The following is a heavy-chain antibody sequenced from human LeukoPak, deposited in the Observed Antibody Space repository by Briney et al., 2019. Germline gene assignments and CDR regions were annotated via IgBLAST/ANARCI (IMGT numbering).Heavy chain of an antibody. Sequence: PSETLSLTCTVSGFSISSGYYWDWIRQPPGKGLEWIGSINHSGSTYYNPSLKSRFTMSADTSKNQFSLILSSVTAADTAAYYCARVDATMIRAFDIWGQGTMVTVSS. D-gene: IGHD3-10*01. CDR1: GFSISSGYY. V-gene: IGHV4-38-2*02. J-gene: IGHJ3*02. CDR2: INHSGST. CDR3: ARVDATMIRAFDI.